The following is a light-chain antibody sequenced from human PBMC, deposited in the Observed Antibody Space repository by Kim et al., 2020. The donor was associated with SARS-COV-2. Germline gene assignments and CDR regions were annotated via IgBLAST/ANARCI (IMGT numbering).Light chain of an antibody. CDR1: QSVSSY. V-gene: IGKV3-11*01. Sequence: LSPRKTPPLSCRARQSVSSYLVWYQQKPGQAPRLLIYDASTRATGIPARFSGSGSGTDFTLTISSLEPEDSAIYYCQQRNNWPRTFGGGTKVDIK. CDR2: DAS. J-gene: IGKJ4*01. CDR3: QQRNNWPRT.